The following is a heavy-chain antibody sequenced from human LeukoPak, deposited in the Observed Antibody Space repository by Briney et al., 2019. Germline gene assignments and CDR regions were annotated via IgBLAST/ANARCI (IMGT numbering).Heavy chain of an antibody. CDR2: ISYSGST. V-gene: IGHV4-59*01. J-gene: IGHJ6*03. CDR1: GGSISNYY. CDR3: ARTTMVRGTYYMDV. D-gene: IGHD3-10*01. Sequence: KASETLSLTCTVSGGSISNYYWSWVRQTPGKGLEWIGNISYSGSTLYNPSLESRVSMSIDTSRKELSLKLSSVTAADTAVYYCARTTMVRGTYYMDVWGKGTTVTVSS.